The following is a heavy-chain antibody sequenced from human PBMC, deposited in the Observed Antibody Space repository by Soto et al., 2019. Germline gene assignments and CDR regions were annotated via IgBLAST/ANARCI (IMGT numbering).Heavy chain of an antibody. Sequence: SETLSLNCDVSVGSIDNSHSFWGWIRQPRGKGLEFIGSVYYSGGAYYNPSLKSRVTVSVDTSKNQLSLRVNSVTAADTAVYYCIRVVEAANRHTDFDSWGQGIMVTVSS. CDR3: IRVVEAANRHTDFDS. CDR1: VGSIDNSHSF. V-gene: IGHV4-39*01. J-gene: IGHJ4*02. CDR2: VYYSGGA. D-gene: IGHD3-22*01.